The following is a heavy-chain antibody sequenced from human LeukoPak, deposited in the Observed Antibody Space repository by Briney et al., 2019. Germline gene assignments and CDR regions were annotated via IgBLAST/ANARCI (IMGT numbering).Heavy chain of an antibody. CDR3: ASDYGGFDY. D-gene: IGHD4-23*01. CDR2: ISGSGGTT. Sequence: PGGSLRLSCAASGFTFSNYAMSWVRQAPGKGLEWVSAISGSGGTTYYADSVKGRFTISRDNAKNSLYLQMNSLRAEDTAVYYCASDYGGFDYWGQGTLVTVSS. CDR1: GFTFSNYA. V-gene: IGHV3-23*01. J-gene: IGHJ4*02.